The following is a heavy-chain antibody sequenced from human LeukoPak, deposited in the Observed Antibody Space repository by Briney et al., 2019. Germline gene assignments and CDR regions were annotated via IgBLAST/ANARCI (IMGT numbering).Heavy chain of an antibody. Sequence: PSETLSLTCTVSGGSISSYYWSWIRQPPGKGLEWIGYIYYSGSTNYNPSLKSRVTISVDTSKNQFSLKLSSVTAADTAVYYCARGSMIVVVPFDYWGQGTLVTVSS. V-gene: IGHV4-59*01. J-gene: IGHJ4*02. CDR3: ARGSMIVVVPFDY. CDR1: GGSISSYY. CDR2: IYYSGST. D-gene: IGHD3-22*01.